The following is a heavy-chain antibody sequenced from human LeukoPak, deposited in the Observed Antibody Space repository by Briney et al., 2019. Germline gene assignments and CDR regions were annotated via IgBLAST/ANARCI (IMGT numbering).Heavy chain of an antibody. CDR1: GYTLTELS. D-gene: IGHD3-22*01. V-gene: IGHV1-24*01. J-gene: IGHJ3*02. CDR3: ARDEAYYDSSGHDAFDI. Sequence: ASVKVSCKVSGYTLTELSMHWVRQAPGKGLEWXGXXXPEDGEPIYAQKFQGXVTMTEDTSTDTAYMELSSLRSDDTAVYYCARDEAYYDSSGHDAFDIWGQGTMVTVSS. CDR2: XXPEDGEP.